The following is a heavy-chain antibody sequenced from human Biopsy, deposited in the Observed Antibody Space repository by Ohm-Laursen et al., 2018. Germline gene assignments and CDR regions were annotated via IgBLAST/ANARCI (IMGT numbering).Heavy chain of an antibody. D-gene: IGHD3-10*01. J-gene: IGHJ6*02. CDR3: ARGGSGSGYYGMDV. CDR2: IIPIVDIV. V-gene: IGHV1-69*04. Sequence: SVKVSCKASGDTFNKYGIFWVRQAPGQGLEWTGRIIPIVDIVNYAQRFQGRVTMTADKSTSTAYLDLSSLISEDTAVYYCARGGSGSGYYGMDVWGQGTTVTVSS. CDR1: GDTFNKYG.